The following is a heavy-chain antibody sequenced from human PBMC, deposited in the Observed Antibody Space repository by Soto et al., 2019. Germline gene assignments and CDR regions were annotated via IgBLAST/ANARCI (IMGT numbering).Heavy chain of an antibody. D-gene: IGHD2-2*01. CDR2: IYYSGST. Sequence: QVQLQESGPGLVRPSETLSLTCTVSGGSFSSYYWTWIRQSPGKGLEWIGDIYYSGSTDYNASLRGRLAISIDTSKNQFSLRLNSMTAADTAVYYCAGRDCSGTNCYYLDYYYMDVWGKGTTVTVSS. CDR3: AGRDCSGTNCYYLDYYYMDV. V-gene: IGHV4-59*08. CDR1: GGSFSSYY. J-gene: IGHJ6*03.